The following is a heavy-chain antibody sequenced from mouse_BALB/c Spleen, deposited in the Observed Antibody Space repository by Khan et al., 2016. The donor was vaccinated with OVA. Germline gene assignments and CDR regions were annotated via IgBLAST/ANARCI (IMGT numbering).Heavy chain of an antibody. Sequence: QVQLKQSGAELVRPGVSVKLSCKGSGYTFTDFAMHWVKQSHAKSLEWIGVISTYYGDATYNQKFKGKATMTVDKSSSTAYMELARLTSDDSASYYCARGSGNSRFAYWGQGTLVTVSA. CDR2: ISTYYGDA. V-gene: IGHV1S137*01. CDR1: GYTFTDFA. CDR3: ARGSGNSRFAY. D-gene: IGHD1-3*01. J-gene: IGHJ3*01.